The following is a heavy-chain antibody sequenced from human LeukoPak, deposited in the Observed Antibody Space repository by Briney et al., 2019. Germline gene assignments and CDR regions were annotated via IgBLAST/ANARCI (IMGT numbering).Heavy chain of an antibody. D-gene: IGHD3-10*01. CDR2: ISYDGSNK. J-gene: IGHJ4*02. V-gene: IGHV3-30*18. CDR3: AKSRPYYYGSGSYSKGYYFDY. Sequence: GGSLRLSCAASGFTFSSYGMHWVRQAPGKGLEWVAVISYDGSNKYYADSVKGRFTISRDNSKNTLYLQMNSLRAEGTAVYYCAKSRPYYYGSGSYSKGYYFDYWGQGTPVTVSS. CDR1: GFTFSSYG.